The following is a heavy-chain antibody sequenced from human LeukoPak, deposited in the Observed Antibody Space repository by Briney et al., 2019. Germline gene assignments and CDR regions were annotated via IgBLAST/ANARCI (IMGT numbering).Heavy chain of an antibody. J-gene: IGHJ4*02. CDR1: GGSISGYY. CDR3: ARHHRSGSGGTYFDY. Sequence: SETLSLTCTVSGGSISGYYWDWIRQPPGKGLEWIWYIHSSGGTPYSPSPESRGTMSVDTSKNQFSLKLTALTAADTAVYYCARHHRSGSGGTYFDYWGQGTLVTVSS. D-gene: IGHD3-22*01. CDR2: IHSSGGT. V-gene: IGHV4-4*09.